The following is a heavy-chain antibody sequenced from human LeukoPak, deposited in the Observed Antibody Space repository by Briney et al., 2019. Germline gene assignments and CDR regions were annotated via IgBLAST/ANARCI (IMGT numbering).Heavy chain of an antibody. Sequence: GRSLRLSCAASGFSFSSYSMNWVRQAPGKGLEWVSSISSSNSYIYYADSLKGRFTISRDNAKNSLYLQMNTLRAEDTAVYYCARGQPDGSGSYHPPYWYSDLWGRGTLVTVSS. D-gene: IGHD3-10*01. CDR3: ARGQPDGSGSYHPPYWYSDL. V-gene: IGHV3-21*01. J-gene: IGHJ2*01. CDR2: ISSSNSYI. CDR1: GFSFSSYS.